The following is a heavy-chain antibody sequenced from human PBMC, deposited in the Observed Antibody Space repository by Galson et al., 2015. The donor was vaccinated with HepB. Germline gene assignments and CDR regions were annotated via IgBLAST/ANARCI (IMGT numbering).Heavy chain of an antibody. V-gene: IGHV1-18*01. CDR2: ISAYNGNT. CDR1: GYTFTSYG. CDR3: ASPSSDYGDYALDY. Sequence: SVKVSCKASGYTFTSYGISWVRQAPGQGLEWMGWISAYNGNTNYAQKLQGRGTMTTDTSTSTAYMELRGLRSDDTAVYYCASPSSDYGDYALDYWGQGTLVTVSS. D-gene: IGHD4-17*01. J-gene: IGHJ4*02.